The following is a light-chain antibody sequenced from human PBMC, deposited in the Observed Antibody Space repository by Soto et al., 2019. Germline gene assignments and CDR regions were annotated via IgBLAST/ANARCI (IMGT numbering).Light chain of an antibody. CDR1: QSISSW. CDR3: QQYNSGT. Sequence: DIQMTQSPSTLSASVGDRVTITCRASQSISSWLAWYQQKPGKAPKLLIYDASSLESGVPSRFSGSGSGTEFTLTSSSLQPDDFATYYCQQYNSGTCGQGPKVEIK. J-gene: IGKJ1*01. V-gene: IGKV1-5*01. CDR2: DAS.